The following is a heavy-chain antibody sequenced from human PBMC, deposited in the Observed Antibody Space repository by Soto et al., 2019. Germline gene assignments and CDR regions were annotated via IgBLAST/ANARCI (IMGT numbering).Heavy chain of an antibody. D-gene: IGHD4-17*01. Sequence: EVQLLESGGGLVQPGGSLRLSCVASGFTFSSYAMSWVRQAPGKGLEWVSGISGSGGSTYYADSVKGRFTISRDNSKNTLYMQMNSLRAEDTAVYYCGKDPNGDYVGAFDMWGQGTMVTVSS. CDR2: ISGSGGST. CDR1: GFTFSSYA. CDR3: GKDPNGDYVGAFDM. V-gene: IGHV3-23*01. J-gene: IGHJ3*02.